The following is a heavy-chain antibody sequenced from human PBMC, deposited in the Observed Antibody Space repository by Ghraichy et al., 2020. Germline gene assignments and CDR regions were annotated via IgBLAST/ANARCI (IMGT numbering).Heavy chain of an antibody. J-gene: IGHJ4*02. V-gene: IGHV3-7*03. CDR1: GFTFSQYW. CDR2: IKQDGSQK. CDR3: ARGAAEIWGLQDGYYFDS. Sequence: GESLNISCAASGFTFSQYWMNWVRQAPGKGLEWVANIKQDGSQKYSVDSVKGRFTISRDNAKNSLYLQMNSLSAEDTAIYFCARGAAEIWGLQDGYYFDSWGLGTLVTVSS. D-gene: IGHD5-12*01.